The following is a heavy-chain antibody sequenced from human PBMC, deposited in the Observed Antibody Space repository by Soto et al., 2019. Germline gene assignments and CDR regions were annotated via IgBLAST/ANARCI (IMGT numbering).Heavy chain of an antibody. Sequence: GASLKISCDASGYSFTTYWNCWVRQMPGKGLEWMWVIYPGDSATRYSPSYQGLVVISADTSINTAYLQWSSLKASDTALYYCARHTGVEEHGSDWGQGTMVTVYS. D-gene: IGHD2-8*01. CDR3: ARHTGVEEHGSD. CDR2: IYPGDSAT. CDR1: GYSFTTYW. V-gene: IGHV5-51*01. J-gene: IGHJ1*01.